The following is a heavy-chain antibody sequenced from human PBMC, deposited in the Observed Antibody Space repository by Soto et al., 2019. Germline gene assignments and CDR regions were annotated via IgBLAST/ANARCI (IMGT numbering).Heavy chain of an antibody. CDR3: ARGTWDLRFDP. CDR2: INHNGGS. D-gene: IGHD1-26*01. CDR1: GGSFSGYY. V-gene: IGHV4-34*01. J-gene: IGHJ5*02. Sequence: VQLQQWGAGLLKPSETLSLTCAVYGGSFSGYYWSWIRQTPGKGLEWIGEINHNGGSNYDPSLNDRVSISLDTSKNQFTLRLTSVTAADTAVYYCARGTWDLRFDPWGQGTPVTVSS.